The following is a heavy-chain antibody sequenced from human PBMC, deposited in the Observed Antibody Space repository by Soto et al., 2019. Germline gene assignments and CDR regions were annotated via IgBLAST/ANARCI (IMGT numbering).Heavy chain of an antibody. CDR3: ARDLFVVVVAAHNWFDP. J-gene: IGHJ5*02. Sequence: PGGSLRLSCAASGFTVSSYSMNWVRQAPGKGLEWVSYISSSSSTIYYADSVKGRFTISRDNAKNSLYLQMNSLRAEDTAVYYCARDLFVVVVAAHNWFDPWGQGPLVTVSS. D-gene: IGHD2-15*01. CDR2: ISSSSSTI. CDR1: GFTVSSYS. V-gene: IGHV3-48*01.